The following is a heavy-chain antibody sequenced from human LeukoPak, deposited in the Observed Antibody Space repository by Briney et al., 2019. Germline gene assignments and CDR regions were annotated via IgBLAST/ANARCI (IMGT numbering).Heavy chain of an antibody. CDR2: ISGSGGST. Sequence: PGGSLRLSCAASGFTFSSYAMSWVRQAPGKGLEWVSGISGSGGSTHYADSVKDRFTISRDNSKNTLYLQMNSLRAEDTAVYYCAKKTVVVVAATPDAFDIWGQGTMVTVSS. CDR1: GFTFSSYA. J-gene: IGHJ3*02. CDR3: AKKTVVVVAATPDAFDI. D-gene: IGHD2-15*01. V-gene: IGHV3-23*01.